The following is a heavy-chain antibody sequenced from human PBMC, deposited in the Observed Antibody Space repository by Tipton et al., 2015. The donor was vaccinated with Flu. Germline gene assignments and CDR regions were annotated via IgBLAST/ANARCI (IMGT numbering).Heavy chain of an antibody. J-gene: IGHJ4*02. CDR2: IYNSQYT. Sequence: TLSLTCTVSGGFVSSYYWNWIRQPPGKGLEWIGYIYNSQYTKYNPSLKSRVTISVDTSKKQFSLQLRSVTAADTAVYYCARDPSLGMPDYFDSWGQGTLVTASS. CDR1: GGFVSSYY. D-gene: IGHD2-2*01. CDR3: ARDPSLGMPDYFDS. V-gene: IGHV4-59*02.